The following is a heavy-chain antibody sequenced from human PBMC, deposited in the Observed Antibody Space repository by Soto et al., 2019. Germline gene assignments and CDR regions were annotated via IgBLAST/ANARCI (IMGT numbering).Heavy chain of an antibody. Sequence: ASVKVSCKASGYTFTSYDIYWVRQATGQGLEWMGWMNPNTGNSGYAQKFQGRVTMTSDTSISTAHMGLSSLRSEDTAVYYCARRAETNGWNGFGADKYYFDFWGQGTLVTVSS. CDR3: ARRAETNGWNGFGADKYYFDF. CDR1: GYTFTSYD. CDR2: MNPNTGNS. J-gene: IGHJ4*02. D-gene: IGHD1-1*01. V-gene: IGHV1-8*01.